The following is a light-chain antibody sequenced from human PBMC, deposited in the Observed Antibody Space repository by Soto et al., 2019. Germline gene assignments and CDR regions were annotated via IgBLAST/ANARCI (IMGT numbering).Light chain of an antibody. CDR1: QSVSNNY. Sequence: EIVLTQSPGTLSLSPGERATLSCRASQSVSNNYLAWYQQKPGQAPRLLIYGASNRATGIPDRFSGSGSGTDFTLTISRLEPEDFAIYYCQQYGPTFTFGPGTKVDIK. CDR3: QQYGPTFT. V-gene: IGKV3-20*01. J-gene: IGKJ3*01. CDR2: GAS.